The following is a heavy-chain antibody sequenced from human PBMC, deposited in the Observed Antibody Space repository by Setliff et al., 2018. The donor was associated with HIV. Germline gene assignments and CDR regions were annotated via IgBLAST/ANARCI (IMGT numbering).Heavy chain of an antibody. J-gene: IGHJ3*02. CDR2: IDQSGNT. V-gene: IGHV4-34*01. Sequence: PSETLSLTCAVSGGSFDVYSWSWIRQSPGKGLEWIGEIDQSGNTKYNPSLKSRVSISVDTSKSQFTLKLSSVTAADTAVYYCAADTGFYFDSTGYSTAFDIWGPGTMVTVS. D-gene: IGHD3-22*01. CDR1: GGSFDVYS. CDR3: AADTGFYFDSTGYSTAFDI.